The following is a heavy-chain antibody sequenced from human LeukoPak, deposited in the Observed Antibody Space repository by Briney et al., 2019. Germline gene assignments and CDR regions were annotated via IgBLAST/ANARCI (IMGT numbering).Heavy chain of an antibody. J-gene: IGHJ4*02. CDR3: ARAGRGGYRS. CDR1: GGSITSTSYY. Sequence: SETLSLTCTVSGGSITSTSYYWGWIRQPPGKGLEWIGSIYSSGSAYYNSSLKSRVTLSVDTSKNQFSLKLSSVTAADTAVYYCARAGRGGYRSWGQGTLVTVSS. V-gene: IGHV4-39*07. D-gene: IGHD3-16*02. CDR2: IYSSGSA.